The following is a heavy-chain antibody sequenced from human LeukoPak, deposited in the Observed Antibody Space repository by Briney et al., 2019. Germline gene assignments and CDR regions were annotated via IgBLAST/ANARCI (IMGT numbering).Heavy chain of an antibody. CDR1: GYTFISYY. J-gene: IGHJ4*02. CDR3: ATDLR. V-gene: IGHV1-24*01. CDR2: FDPDHGNI. Sequence: GASVKVSCKASGYTFISYYMHWVRQAPGKGLEWMGGFDPDHGNIIYAQKFKGRVTMTEDTSTDTAYMELSSLRSEDTAVYYCATDLRWGQGTLVTVSP.